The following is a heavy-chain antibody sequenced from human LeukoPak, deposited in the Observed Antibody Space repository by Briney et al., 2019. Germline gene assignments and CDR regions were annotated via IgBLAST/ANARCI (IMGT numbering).Heavy chain of an antibody. CDR2: INHSGST. V-gene: IGHV4-34*01. J-gene: IGHJ5*02. CDR1: GGSFSGYY. CDR3: ARAISYYDFWGGYQRWFDP. D-gene: IGHD3-3*01. Sequence: PSETLSLTCAVYGGSFSGYYWSWIRQPPGKGLEWIGEINHSGSTNYNSSLKSRVTISVDTSKNQFSLKLSSVTAADTAVYYCARAISYYDFWGGYQRWFDPWGQGTLVTVSS.